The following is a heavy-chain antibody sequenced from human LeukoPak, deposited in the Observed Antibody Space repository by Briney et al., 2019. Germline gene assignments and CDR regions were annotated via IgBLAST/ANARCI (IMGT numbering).Heavy chain of an antibody. CDR2: INSDGSST. V-gene: IGHV3-74*01. CDR3: AREYYDSSGYSSDAFDI. Sequence: GGSLRLSCAASGFTFSSYWMHWVPQSPGKGLVWLSRINSDGSSTSYADSVKGRFTISRDNAKNTLYLQMNSLRAEDTAVYYCAREYYDSSGYSSDAFDIWGQGTMVTVSS. J-gene: IGHJ3*02. CDR1: GFTFSSYW. D-gene: IGHD3-22*01.